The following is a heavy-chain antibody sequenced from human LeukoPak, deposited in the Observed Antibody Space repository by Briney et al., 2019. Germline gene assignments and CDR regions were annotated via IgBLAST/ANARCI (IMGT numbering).Heavy chain of an antibody. V-gene: IGHV3-21*01. CDR1: GFTFSSYS. D-gene: IGHD2-15*01. CDR3: ARDGYCSGGSCYWFDY. J-gene: IGHJ4*02. Sequence: GGSLRLSCAASGFTFSSYSMNWVRQAPGKGLEWVSSISSSSSYIYYADSVKGRFTISRDNAKNSLYLQMNSLRAEDTAVYYCARDGYCSGGSCYWFDYWGQGTLVTVSS. CDR2: ISSSSSYI.